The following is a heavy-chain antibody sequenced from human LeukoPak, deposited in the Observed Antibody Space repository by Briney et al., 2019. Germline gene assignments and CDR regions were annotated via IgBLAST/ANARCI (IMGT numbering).Heavy chain of an antibody. Sequence: GGALRLSCAASGFTLSSYEMNWVRHAPGKGREWGSYISNSGNTIYYTDSVKGRFTISRDNAKNSLYLQRNSLRAEDMAVYYCARDSGGSQYHAFDYWGQGTLVTVSS. V-gene: IGHV3-48*03. J-gene: IGHJ4*02. CDR2: ISNSGNTI. CDR1: GFTLSSYE. CDR3: ARDSGGSQYHAFDY. D-gene: IGHD2-15*01.